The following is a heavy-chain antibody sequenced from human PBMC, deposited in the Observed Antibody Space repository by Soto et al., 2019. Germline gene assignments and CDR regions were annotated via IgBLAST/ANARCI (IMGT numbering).Heavy chain of an antibody. CDR1: GFTFSNAW. J-gene: IGHJ6*02. CDR2: IKSKTDGGTT. V-gene: IGHV3-15*01. CDR3: TTRPRQYSYGYVFFYYYGMDV. Sequence: EVQLVESGGGLVQPGGSLRLSCAASGFTFSNAWMSWVRQAPGKGLEWVGRIKSKTDGGTTDYAAPVKGRFTISRYDSKNTLYLQMNSLKTEDTAVYYCTTRPRQYSYGYVFFYYYGMDVWGQGTTVTVSS. D-gene: IGHD5-18*01.